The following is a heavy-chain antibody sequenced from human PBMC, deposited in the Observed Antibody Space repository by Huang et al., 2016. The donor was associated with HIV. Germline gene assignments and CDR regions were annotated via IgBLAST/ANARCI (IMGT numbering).Heavy chain of an antibody. V-gene: IGHV1-18*01. CDR2: ISVYNGNT. D-gene: IGHD5-18*01. Sequence: QVQLVQSGAEVKKPGASVKVSCKASGYTFSSFGISWGRQDPGQGLEWVGWISVYNGNTKFAQKFHGRLTMTTDTSTSTAYMELRSLRSDDTAVYYCARGGGIQLWLLGYYYMDVWGNGTTVTVSS. CDR1: GYTFSSFG. J-gene: IGHJ6*03. CDR3: ARGGGIQLWLLGYYYMDV.